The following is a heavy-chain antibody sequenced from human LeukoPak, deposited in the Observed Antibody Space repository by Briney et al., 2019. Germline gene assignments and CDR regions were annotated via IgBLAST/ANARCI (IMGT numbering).Heavy chain of an antibody. J-gene: IGHJ4*02. V-gene: IGHV3-7*01. CDR2: IKQDGSEK. D-gene: IGHD1-1*01. Sequence: GGSLRLSCAASGFTFSSYWVSWVRQAPGKGLEWVANIKQDGSEKYYVDSVKGRFTISRDNAKNSLYLQMNSLRAEDTAVYYCARDWDIMEPFDYWGQGTLVTVSS. CDR1: GFTFSSYW. CDR3: ARDWDIMEPFDY.